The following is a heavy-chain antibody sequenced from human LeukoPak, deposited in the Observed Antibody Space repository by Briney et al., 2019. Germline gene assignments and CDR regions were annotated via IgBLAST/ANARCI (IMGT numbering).Heavy chain of an antibody. V-gene: IGHV3-48*03. CDR1: GFTFSSYE. D-gene: IGHD3-10*01. J-gene: IGHJ6*03. CDR2: ISSSGSTI. CDR3: ARRRLSGSGSYYMDV. Sequence: PGGSLRLSCAASGFTFSSYEMNWVRQAPGKGLEWVSYISSSGSTIYYADSVKGRFTISRDNAKNSLYLQMNSLRAEDTALYYCARRRLSGSGSYYMDVWGKGTTVTVSS.